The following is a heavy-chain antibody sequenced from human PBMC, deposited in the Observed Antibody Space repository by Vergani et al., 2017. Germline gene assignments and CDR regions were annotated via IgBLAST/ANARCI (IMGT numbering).Heavy chain of an antibody. CDR1: GYTFTSYY. D-gene: IGHD5-12*01. Sequence: QVQLVQSGAEVKKPGASVKVSCKASGYTFTSYYMHWVRQAPGQGLEWMGIINPSGGSTSYAQKFQGRVTMTRDTSTSTVYMELSSLRSEDTAVYYCARDPIVATIDTYDYYYYYGMDVWGQGTTVIVSS. CDR2: INPSGGST. CDR3: ARDPIVATIDTYDYYYYYGMDV. V-gene: IGHV1-46*03. J-gene: IGHJ6*02.